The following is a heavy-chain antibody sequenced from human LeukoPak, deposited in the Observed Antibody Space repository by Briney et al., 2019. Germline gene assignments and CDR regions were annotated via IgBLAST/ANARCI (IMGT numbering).Heavy chain of an antibody. V-gene: IGHV3-30*18. CDR2: ISYDGSNK. J-gene: IGHJ4*02. D-gene: IGHD6-13*01. CDR3: AKPGLPGYSGSWLDY. Sequence: GRSLRLSCAASGFTFSSYGMHWVRQAPGKGLEWVAVISYDGSNKYYADSVKGRFTISRDNSKNTLYLQMNSLRAEDTAVYYCAKPGLPGYSGSWLDYWGQGTLVTVSS. CDR1: GFTFSSYG.